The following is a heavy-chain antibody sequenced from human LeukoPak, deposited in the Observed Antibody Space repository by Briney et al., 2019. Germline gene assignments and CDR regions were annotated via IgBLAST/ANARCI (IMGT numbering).Heavy chain of an antibody. V-gene: IGHV4-38-2*02. D-gene: IGHD7-27*01. CDR1: GYSISSGYH. CDR2: LYRSGST. J-gene: IGHJ4*02. Sequence: SETLSLTCTVSGYSISSGYHWGWIRPPPGKGLEWIGHLYRSGSTYYNPSLKSRVTMSLDTSKNQFFLDLTSVTAADTAVFYCARVNWVIDYWGQGTLVTVSS. CDR3: ARVNWVIDY.